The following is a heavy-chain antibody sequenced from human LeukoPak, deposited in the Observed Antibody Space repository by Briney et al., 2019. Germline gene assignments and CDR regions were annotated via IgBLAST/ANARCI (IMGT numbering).Heavy chain of an antibody. D-gene: IGHD5-18*01. J-gene: IGHJ4*02. CDR1: GGGFSTNA. CDR2: LIPVFDTG. Sequence: GASVKVSCKASGGGFSTNATSWVRQAPGQGLEWMGALIPVFDTGTYSQKFQDRLTITADQSTSTVYMELSSLTSEDTAVYYCTRDLGYGNGGNYWGQGTLVTVSS. V-gene: IGHV1-69*13. CDR3: TRDLGYGNGGNY.